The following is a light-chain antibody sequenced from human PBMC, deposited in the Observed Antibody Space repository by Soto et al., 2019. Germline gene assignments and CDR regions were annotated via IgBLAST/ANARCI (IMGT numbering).Light chain of an antibody. CDR3: QHYNSYSEFS. J-gene: IGKJ3*01. Sequence: IQMTQSPSSGSASVGDRVTITCRASESIDNWLAWYQQKPGKAPKLLIYDASSLESGVPSRFSGSGSGTEFTLTISSLQPDDFATYYCQHYNSYSEFSFGPGTKVDIK. V-gene: IGKV1-5*01. CDR1: ESIDNW. CDR2: DAS.